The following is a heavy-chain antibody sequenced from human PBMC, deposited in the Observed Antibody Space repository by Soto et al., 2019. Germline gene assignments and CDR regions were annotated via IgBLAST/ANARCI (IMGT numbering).Heavy chain of an antibody. CDR3: ARDGLRYFDSSGYYSGPPLDY. V-gene: IGHV4-38-2*02. CDR2: IYHTGTT. J-gene: IGHJ4*02. CDR1: GFSISSDYF. D-gene: IGHD3-22*01. Sequence: PSETLSLTCAVSGFSISSDYFCGWIRQPPGKGLEWIGSIYHTGTTYYSPSLKSRATIFLDTSKNQFSLNLTSVTAADTAMYYCARDGLRYFDSSGYYSGPPLDYWGQGARVTVSS.